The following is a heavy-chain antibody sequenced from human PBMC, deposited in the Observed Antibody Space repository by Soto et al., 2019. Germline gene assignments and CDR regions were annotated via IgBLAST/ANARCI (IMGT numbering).Heavy chain of an antibody. CDR2: IKHDGSEK. Sequence: GESLKISCAASGFTFSNYWMNWVRQAPGKGLEWVATIKHDGSEKYCVDSVEGRFTISRDNAKNSLYLQIDSLRAEDTAVYYCARDVGYCSGGACGGIFNYWGQGTLVTVSS. V-gene: IGHV3-7*01. J-gene: IGHJ4*02. CDR1: GFTFSNYW. D-gene: IGHD2-15*01. CDR3: ARDVGYCSGGACGGIFNY.